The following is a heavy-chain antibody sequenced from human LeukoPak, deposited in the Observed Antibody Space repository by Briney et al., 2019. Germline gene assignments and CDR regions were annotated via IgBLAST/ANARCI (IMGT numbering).Heavy chain of an antibody. CDR2: ISGGGATT. J-gene: IGHJ4*02. CDR1: GFTFSSYA. V-gene: IGHV3-23*01. CDR3: AKPQTYYYGSGSYLDY. Sequence: GGLRLSCAASGFTFSSYAMSWVRQAPGKGLEWVSAISGGGATTYSADSVKGRFTISRDNSENTLYLQMNSLRADDTAIYYCAKPQTYYYGSGSYLDYWGQETLVTVSS. D-gene: IGHD3-10*01.